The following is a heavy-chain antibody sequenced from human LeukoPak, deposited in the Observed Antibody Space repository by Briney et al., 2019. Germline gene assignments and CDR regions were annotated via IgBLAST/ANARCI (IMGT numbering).Heavy chain of an antibody. CDR3: AKQLGYCSDGSCYFPY. CDR2: ISNNGGYT. V-gene: IGHV3-23*01. CDR1: GFTFSSSA. J-gene: IGHJ4*02. D-gene: IGHD2-15*01. Sequence: DPGGFLRLSCAASGFTFSSSAMSWVRQAPGKGLEWVSAISNNGGYTYYADSVQGRFTISRDNSKSTLCLQMNSLRAEDTAVYYCAKQLGYCSDGSCYFPYWGQGTLVTVSS.